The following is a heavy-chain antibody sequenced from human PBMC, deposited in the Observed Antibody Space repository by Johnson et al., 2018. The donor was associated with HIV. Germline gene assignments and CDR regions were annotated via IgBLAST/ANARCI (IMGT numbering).Heavy chain of an antibody. CDR2: IKQDGSEK. D-gene: IGHD5-24*01. J-gene: IGHJ3*02. CDR1: GFTFSSYW. CDR3: ARPRRGMATNRYAFDI. V-gene: IGHV3-7*01. Sequence: VQLVESGGGLVQPGGSLRLSCAASGFTFSSYWMSWVRQAPGKGLEWVANIKQDGSEKYYVDSVKGRFTISRDNAKNSLYLQMNSLRAEDTAVYYCARPRRGMATNRYAFDIWGQGTMVTVSS.